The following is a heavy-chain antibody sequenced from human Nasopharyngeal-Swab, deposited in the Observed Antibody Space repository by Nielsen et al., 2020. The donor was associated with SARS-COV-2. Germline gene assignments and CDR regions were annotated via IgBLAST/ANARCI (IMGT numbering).Heavy chain of an antibody. J-gene: IGHJ6*02. CDR3: ARGPSERFLEWLNKNGMDV. D-gene: IGHD3-3*01. CDR1: GFTFSSYG. Sequence: GESLKISCGASGFTFSSYGMHWVRQAPGKGLVWVSRINSDGSSTSYADSVKGRFTISRDNAKNTLYLQMNSLRAEDTAVYYCARGPSERFLEWLNKNGMDVWGQGTTVTVSS. V-gene: IGHV3-74*01. CDR2: INSDGSST.